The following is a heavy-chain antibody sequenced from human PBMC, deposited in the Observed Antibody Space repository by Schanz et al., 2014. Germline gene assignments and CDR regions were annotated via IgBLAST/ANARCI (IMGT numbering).Heavy chain of an antibody. CDR3: AREQIMAAAGLVDY. D-gene: IGHD6-13*01. Sequence: EVQLLDSGGGLVQPGGSLRLSCAASGFDFNSYSMNWVRQAPGKGLEWVSYISGTTTYTNYADSVKGRFTISRDNAKNSLYLQMNSLRAEDTAVYYCAREQIMAAAGLVDYWGHGTLVTVSS. V-gene: IGHV3-48*04. J-gene: IGHJ4*01. CDR1: GFDFNSYS. CDR2: ISGTTTYT.